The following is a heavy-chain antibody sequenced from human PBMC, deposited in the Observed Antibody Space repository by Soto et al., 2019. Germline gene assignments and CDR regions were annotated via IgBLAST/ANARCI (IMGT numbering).Heavy chain of an antibody. CDR3: ARGSESFDL. J-gene: IGHJ4*02. Sequence: ASVKVSCKASGYTFNNYGISGVRQVPGQGLDWMGWISGYNGNTNYAQKIQGRVTVTRDTSTATAYMELRSLRSDDTAIYYCARGSESFDLWGQGTLVTVSS. CDR2: ISGYNGNT. V-gene: IGHV1-18*01. CDR1: GYTFNNYG. D-gene: IGHD1-26*01.